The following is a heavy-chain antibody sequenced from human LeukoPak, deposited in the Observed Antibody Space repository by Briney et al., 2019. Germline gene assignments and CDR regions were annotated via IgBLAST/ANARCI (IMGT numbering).Heavy chain of an antibody. D-gene: IGHD6-13*01. CDR1: GGSISSYY. CDR3: ARAPYSSSWFWVVAFDI. J-gene: IGHJ3*02. CDR2: IYYSGST. Sequence: SETLSLTCTLSGGSISSYYWSWIRQPPGKGLEWIGYIYYSGSTNYNPSLKSRVTIPVHTSKNQFSLKLSSVTAADTAVYYCARAPYSSSWFWVVAFDIWGQGTMVTVSS. V-gene: IGHV4-59*01.